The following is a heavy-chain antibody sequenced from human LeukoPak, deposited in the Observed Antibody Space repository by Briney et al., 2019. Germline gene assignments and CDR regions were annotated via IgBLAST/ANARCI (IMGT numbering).Heavy chain of an antibody. CDR3: ASLVVPDAIFEFDY. J-gene: IGHJ4*02. V-gene: IGHV1-69*13. Sequence: ASVKVSCKASGGTFISYAISWVRQAPGQGLEWMGGIIPIFGTANYAQKFQGRVTIPADESTSTAYMELRSLRSEDTAVYYCASLVVPDAIFEFDYWGQGTLVTVSS. D-gene: IGHD2-2*01. CDR2: IIPIFGTA. CDR1: GGTFISYA.